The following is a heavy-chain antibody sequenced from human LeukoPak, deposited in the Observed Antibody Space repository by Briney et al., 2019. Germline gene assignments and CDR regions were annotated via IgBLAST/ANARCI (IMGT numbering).Heavy chain of an antibody. D-gene: IGHD2-21*01. J-gene: IGHJ3*02. Sequence: PGGPLRLSCAASRFTFSTYSMNWVRQAPGKGLEWVSSISSRSTYIYYADSVKGRFTISRDNAKNSLYLQMNNLRAEDTAMFYCATSMAQDVDAFHIWGQGTMVTVSS. V-gene: IGHV3-21*01. CDR2: ISSRSTYI. CDR3: ATSMAQDVDAFHI. CDR1: RFTFSTYS.